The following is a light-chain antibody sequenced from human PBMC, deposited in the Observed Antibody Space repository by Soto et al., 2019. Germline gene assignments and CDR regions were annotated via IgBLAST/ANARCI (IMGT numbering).Light chain of an antibody. V-gene: IGKV1-39*01. CDR2: GAS. CDR3: QQSYRSPYT. CDR1: QSINIY. J-gene: IGKJ2*01. Sequence: IQLTQSPSSLSASVGDRVTVTCRASQSINIYLNWYQQKPGKAPTLLIYGASTLQSGVPSRFSGGGSRTDFTLTISSQPTEDFATYYCQQSYRSPYTFGQGTKLEI.